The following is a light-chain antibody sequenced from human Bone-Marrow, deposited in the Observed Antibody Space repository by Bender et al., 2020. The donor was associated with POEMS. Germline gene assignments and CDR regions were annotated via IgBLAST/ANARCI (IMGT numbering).Light chain of an antibody. V-gene: IGLV1-36*01. Sequence: QSVVTQPPSLSEAPRQRVTISCSGSSSNIGNHGVNWYQQLPGEAPKLLIYYDDLLTPGVSDRFSASKSGTSASLAISELQSEDEALYYWSTWDDRLGGWVVGGGTKLTVL. CDR1: SSNIGNHG. CDR2: YDD. CDR3: STWDDRLGGWV. J-gene: IGLJ3*02.